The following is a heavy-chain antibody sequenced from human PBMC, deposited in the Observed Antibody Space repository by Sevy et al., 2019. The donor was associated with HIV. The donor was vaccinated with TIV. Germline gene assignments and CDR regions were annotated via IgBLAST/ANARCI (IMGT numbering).Heavy chain of an antibody. J-gene: IGHJ4*02. CDR3: AKDGEMYYYDSSGYSGIYFDY. Sequence: GGSLRRSCAASGFTFSSYAMSWVRQAPGKGLEWVSAISGSGGSTYYADSVKGRFTISRDNSKNTLYLQMNSLRAEDKAVYYCAKDGEMYYYDSSGYSGIYFDYWGQGTLVTVSS. CDR2: ISGSGGST. CDR1: GFTFSSYA. D-gene: IGHD3-22*01. V-gene: IGHV3-23*01.